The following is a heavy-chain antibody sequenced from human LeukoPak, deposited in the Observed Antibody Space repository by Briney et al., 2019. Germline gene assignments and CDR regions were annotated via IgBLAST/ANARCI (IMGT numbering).Heavy chain of an antibody. D-gene: IGHD3-22*01. CDR2: IYTTGST. Sequence: PGGSLRLSCTVSGFTVSSNSMSWVRQAPGKGLEWVSFIYTTGSTHNSHSVKGRFTISRDSSKNTLYLQMNSLRTEDTAVYYCARRAGDYSHPYDYWGQGTLVTVSS. CDR3: ARRAGDYSHPYDY. J-gene: IGHJ4*02. CDR1: GFTVSSNS. V-gene: IGHV3-53*01.